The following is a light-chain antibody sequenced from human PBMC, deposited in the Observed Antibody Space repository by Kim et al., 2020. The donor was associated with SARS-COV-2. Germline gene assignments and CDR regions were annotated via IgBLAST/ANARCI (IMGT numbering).Light chain of an antibody. CDR2: GAS. Sequence: ASLGDRVTITCRASQGIRNDLGWYQQKPGKAPTRLIYGASTLQSGVPSRFSGSGSETEFTLTINSLQPEDFATYFCLQHRTYPITFGQGTRLEIK. CDR3: LQHRTYPIT. J-gene: IGKJ5*01. V-gene: IGKV1-17*01. CDR1: QGIRND.